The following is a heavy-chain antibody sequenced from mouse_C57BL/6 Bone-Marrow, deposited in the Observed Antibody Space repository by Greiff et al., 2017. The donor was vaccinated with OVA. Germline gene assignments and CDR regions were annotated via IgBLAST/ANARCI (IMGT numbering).Heavy chain of an antibody. CDR2: ISDGGSYT. V-gene: IGHV5-4*03. CDR1: GFTFSSYA. Sequence: DVMLVESGGGLVKPGGSLKLSCAASGFTFSSYAMSWVRQTPEKRLEWVATISDGGSYTYYPDNVKGRFTISRDNAKNNLYLQMSHLKSEDTAMYYCARGGLWPSMDYWGQGTSVTVSS. D-gene: IGHD1-1*02. J-gene: IGHJ4*01. CDR3: ARGGLWPSMDY.